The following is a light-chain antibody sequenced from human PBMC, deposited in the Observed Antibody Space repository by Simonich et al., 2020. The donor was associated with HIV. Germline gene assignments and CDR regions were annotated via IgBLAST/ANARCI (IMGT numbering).Light chain of an antibody. CDR2: GAS. CDR1: QSISTN. Sequence: EIVMTQYPATLSVSPGARATLSCTASQSISTNLAWYQQRPGQAPRLLIYGASTRATGIPARFSGSGSGTEFTLTISSLQSEDFAVYYCQQYNNWPPYTFGQGTKLEIK. J-gene: IGKJ2*01. V-gene: IGKV3-15*01. CDR3: QQYNNWPPYT.